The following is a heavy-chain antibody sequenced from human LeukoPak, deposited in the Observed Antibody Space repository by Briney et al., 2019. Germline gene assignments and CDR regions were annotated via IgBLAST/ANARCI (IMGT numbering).Heavy chain of an antibody. J-gene: IGHJ4*02. V-gene: IGHV3-48*04. CDR2: ISSSSGTI. CDR1: GFIFSNYN. CDR3: ASDIVATSGDF. D-gene: IGHD5-12*01. Sequence: PGGSLRLSCAASGFIFSNYNMNWVRQTPGKGLEWLSYISSSSGTIYYADSVQGRFTISRDNARNSLYLQMNGLRAEDTAVYYCASDIVATSGDFWGQGTLVTVSS.